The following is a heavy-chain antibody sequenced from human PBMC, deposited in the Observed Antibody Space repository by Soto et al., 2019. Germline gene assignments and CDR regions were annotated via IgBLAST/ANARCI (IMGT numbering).Heavy chain of an antibody. D-gene: IGHD3-10*01. J-gene: IGHJ6*02. CDR2: IDRSGRNK. CDR3: AKDFKVSGSHYGTLNYYYGMDV. Sequence: PGGSLRLSCVASGFTFSSYEMNWVRQAPGKGLEWVSYIDRSGRNKYYADSVKGRFTVARDNSKNTLFLEMNSLRVEDTAVYFCAKDFKVSGSHYGTLNYYYGMDVWGQGTTVTVSS. V-gene: IGHV3-48*03. CDR1: GFTFSSYE.